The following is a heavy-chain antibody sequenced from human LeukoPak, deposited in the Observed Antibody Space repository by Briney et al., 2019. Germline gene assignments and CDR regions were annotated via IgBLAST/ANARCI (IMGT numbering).Heavy chain of an antibody. D-gene: IGHD2-2*01. CDR3: ARDLTCSSTSCRDY. CDR2: ISAYNGNT. V-gene: IGHV1-18*01. CDR1: GYTFTSYG. Sequence: ASVKVSCKASGYTFTSYGISWVRQAPGQGLEWMGWISAYNGNTNYAQKLQGRVTMTTDTSTSTAYMELSSLRSEDTAVYYCARDLTCSSTSCRDYWGQGTLVTVSS. J-gene: IGHJ4*02.